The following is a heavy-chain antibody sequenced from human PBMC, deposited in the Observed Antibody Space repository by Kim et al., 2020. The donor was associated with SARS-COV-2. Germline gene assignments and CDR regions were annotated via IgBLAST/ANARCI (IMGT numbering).Heavy chain of an antibody. J-gene: IGHJ6*03. Sequence: ASVKVSCKASGYTFTSYDINWFRQPPGQGLEGMGGMNPNVGTKGYAQKFQAGFTLPGNTSISPAYMELITLRSEDTAVIYCRKGPGTTCIIFHSYYLDFW. CDR2: MNPNVGTK. D-gene: IGHD1-20*01. V-gene: IGHV1-8*01. CDR3: RKGPGTTCIIFHSYYLDF. CDR1: GYTFTSYD.